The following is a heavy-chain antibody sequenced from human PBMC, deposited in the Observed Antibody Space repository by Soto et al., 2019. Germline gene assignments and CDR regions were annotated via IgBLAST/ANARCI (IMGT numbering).Heavy chain of an antibody. Sequence: PSETLSLTCAVYGGSFSGYYWSWIRQPPGKGLEWIGEINHSGSTNYNPSLKSRVTISVDTSKNQFSLKLSSVTAADTAVYYCARGLITMVRGVIRPFDYWGQGTLVTVSS. J-gene: IGHJ4*02. CDR3: ARGLITMVRGVIRPFDY. CDR2: INHSGST. CDR1: GGSFSGYY. D-gene: IGHD3-10*01. V-gene: IGHV4-34*01.